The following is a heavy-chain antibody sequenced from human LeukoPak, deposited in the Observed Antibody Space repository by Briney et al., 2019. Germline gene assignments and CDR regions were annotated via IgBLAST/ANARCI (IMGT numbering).Heavy chain of an antibody. CDR1: GFTFSSYG. CDR2: IWYDGSNK. V-gene: IGHV3-33*01. CDR3: ARGLIVATMGIDY. J-gene: IGHJ4*02. D-gene: IGHD5-12*01. Sequence: GGSLRLSCAASGFTFSSYGMHWVRQAPGKGLEWVAVIWYDGSNKYYADSVKGRFTISRDNSKNTLYLQMNSLRAEDTAVYYCARGLIVATMGIDYWGQGTLVTVSS.